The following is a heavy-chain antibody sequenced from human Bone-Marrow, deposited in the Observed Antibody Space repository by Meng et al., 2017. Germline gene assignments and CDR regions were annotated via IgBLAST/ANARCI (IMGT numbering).Heavy chain of an antibody. CDR2: INGDGRST. CDR3: ARVGCSSTSCYGEFDY. D-gene: IGHD2-2*01. Sequence: GESLKISCAAPGFIFSNYWMHWVRQAPGKGLVWVSRINGDGRSTSYADSVKGRFTISRDNAKNTVYLHMNSLRAEDTGVYYCARVGCSSTSCYGEFDYWGQG. CDR1: GFIFSNYW. V-gene: IGHV3-74*01. J-gene: IGHJ4*01.